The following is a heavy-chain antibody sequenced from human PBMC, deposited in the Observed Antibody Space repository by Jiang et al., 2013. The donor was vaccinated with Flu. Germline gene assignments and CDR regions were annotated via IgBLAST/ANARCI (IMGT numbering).Heavy chain of an antibody. J-gene: IGHJ4*02. CDR2: INPSRGFT. CDR3: ARGNLGSHYDY. CDR1: GYTFTSYF. D-gene: IGHD3-10*01. V-gene: IGHV1-46*03. Sequence: SGAEVKNPGASVKVSCKASGYTFTSYFLHWVRRAPGGQGLEWVGLINPSRGFTTYAQRFQGRITVTRDTSTSTVYMELSSLRSEDTGLYYCARGNLGSHYDYWGQGTLVTVSS.